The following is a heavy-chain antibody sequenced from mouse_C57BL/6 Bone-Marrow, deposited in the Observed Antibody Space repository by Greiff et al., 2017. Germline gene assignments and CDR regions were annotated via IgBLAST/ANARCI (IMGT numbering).Heavy chain of an antibody. D-gene: IGHD2-2*01. Sequence: QVHVKQPGAELVKPGASVKLSCKASGYTFTSYWMQWVKQRPGQGLEWIGEIDPSDSYTNYNQKFKGKATLTVDTSSSTAYMQLSSLTSEDSAVYYCAREGPMVTTFYFDYWGQGTTLTVSS. J-gene: IGHJ2*01. CDR1: GYTFTSYW. V-gene: IGHV1-50*01. CDR2: IDPSDSYT. CDR3: AREGPMVTTFYFDY.